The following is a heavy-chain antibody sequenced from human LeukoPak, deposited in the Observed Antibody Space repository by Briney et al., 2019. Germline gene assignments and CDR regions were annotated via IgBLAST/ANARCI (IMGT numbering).Heavy chain of an antibody. CDR3: ARVHTNWGGYFDY. D-gene: IGHD7-27*01. CDR2: ISSSSSYI. J-gene: IGHJ4*02. CDR1: GFTVSSNY. Sequence: GGSLRLSCAASGFTVSSNYMSWVRQAPGKGRGWVSSISSSSSYIYYADSVKGRFTISRDNAKNSLYLQMNSLRAEDTAVYYCARVHTNWGGYFDYWGQGTLVTVSS. V-gene: IGHV3-21*01.